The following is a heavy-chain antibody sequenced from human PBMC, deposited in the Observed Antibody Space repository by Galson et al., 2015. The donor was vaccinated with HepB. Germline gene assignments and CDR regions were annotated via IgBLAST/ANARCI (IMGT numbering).Heavy chain of an antibody. V-gene: IGHV3-30*02. D-gene: IGHD5-18*01. Sequence: SLRLSCAASGFTFSSYGMHWVRQAPGKGLEWVAFIRYDGSNKYYADSVKGRFTISRDNSKNTLYLQMNSLRAEDTAVYYCAKDRRLRIQLWEYYFDYWGQGTLVTASS. CDR1: GFTFSSYG. J-gene: IGHJ4*02. CDR3: AKDRRLRIQLWEYYFDY. CDR2: IRYDGSNK.